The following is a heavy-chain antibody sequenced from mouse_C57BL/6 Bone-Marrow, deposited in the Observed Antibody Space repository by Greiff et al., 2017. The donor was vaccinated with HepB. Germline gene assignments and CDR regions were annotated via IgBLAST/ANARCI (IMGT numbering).Heavy chain of an antibody. D-gene: IGHD1-1*01. Sequence: EVQLQQSGPELVKPGASVKIPCKASGYTFTDYNMDWVKQSHGKSLEWIGDINPNNGGTIYNQKFKGKATLTVDKSSSTAYMELRSLTSEDTAVYYCARGGTTVVATRRYFDVWGTGTTVTVSS. J-gene: IGHJ1*03. CDR1: GYTFTDYN. CDR3: ARGGTTVVATRRYFDV. CDR2: INPNNGGT. V-gene: IGHV1-18*01.